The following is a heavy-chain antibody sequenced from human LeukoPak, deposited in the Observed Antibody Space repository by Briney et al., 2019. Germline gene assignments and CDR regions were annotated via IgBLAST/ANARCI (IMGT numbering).Heavy chain of an antibody. CDR2: IYYSGST. D-gene: IGHD6-13*01. CDR3: ARRPPGEAAAGIAFDY. V-gene: IGHV4-59*08. Sequence: SETLSLTCTVSGGSISSYYWSWIRQPPGKGLEWIGYIYYSGSTNYNPSLKSRVTISVDTSKNQFSLKLSSVTAADTAVYYCARRPPGEAAAGIAFDYWGQGTQVTVSS. CDR1: GGSISSYY. J-gene: IGHJ4*02.